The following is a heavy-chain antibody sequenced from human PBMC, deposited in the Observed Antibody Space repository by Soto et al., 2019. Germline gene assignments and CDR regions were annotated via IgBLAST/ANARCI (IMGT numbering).Heavy chain of an antibody. Sequence: QVQLVQSGAEVKKPGSSVKVSCKASGDTFNSHTYTWVRQAPGQGLEWMGRLIPLLGMANYAQKFQGRVTITADKSTTTAYMQLSSLISEDTAVYYCARDPSYCSGDCEYFHNWGQGTLVTVSS. CDR1: GDTFNSHT. J-gene: IGHJ1*01. CDR2: LIPLLGMA. D-gene: IGHD2-21*02. CDR3: ARDPSYCSGDCEYFHN. V-gene: IGHV1-69*08.